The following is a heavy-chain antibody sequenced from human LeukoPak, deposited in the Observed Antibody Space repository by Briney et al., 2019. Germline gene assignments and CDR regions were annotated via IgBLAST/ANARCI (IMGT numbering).Heavy chain of an antibody. CDR1: GFTFSSYG. CDR3: AALLGS. J-gene: IGHJ5*02. D-gene: IGHD2-15*01. CDR2: ISYDGSNK. Sequence: GGSLRLSCAASGFTFSSYGMHWVRQAPGKGLEWVAVISYDGSNKYYADSVKGRFTISRDNSKNTLYLQMNSLRAEDTAVYYCAALLGSWGQGTLVTVSS. V-gene: IGHV3-30*03.